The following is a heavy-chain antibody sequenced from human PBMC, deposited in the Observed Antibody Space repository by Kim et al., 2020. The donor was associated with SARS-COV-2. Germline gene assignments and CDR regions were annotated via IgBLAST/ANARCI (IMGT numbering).Heavy chain of an antibody. Sequence: YTSGPTNYTPPLQSRVTMSVAMSKNQFSLKLSSVTAADTAVYYCASALGHWGQGTLVTVSS. D-gene: IGHD3-16*02. V-gene: IGHV4-4*07. CDR2: YTSGPT. J-gene: IGHJ4*02. CDR3: ASALGH.